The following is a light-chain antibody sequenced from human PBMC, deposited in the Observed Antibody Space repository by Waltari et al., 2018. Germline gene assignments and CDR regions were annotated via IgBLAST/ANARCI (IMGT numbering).Light chain of an antibody. CDR1: NSDVGAYNY. Sequence: QSVLTQPPSATGSPGQSVTIPCTGTNSDVGAYNYVSWYQQHPGKVPKLLIYEVTTRPSGVPDRFSGSKSGNTASLTVSGLQADDEADYYCSSYAHNNHFVFGTGTKVTVL. CDR3: SSYAHNNHFV. V-gene: IGLV2-8*01. CDR2: EVT. J-gene: IGLJ1*01.